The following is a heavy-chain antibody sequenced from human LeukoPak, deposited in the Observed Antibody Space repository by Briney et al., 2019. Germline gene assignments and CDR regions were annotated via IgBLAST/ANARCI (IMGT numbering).Heavy chain of an antibody. CDR1: GFTFSSYS. D-gene: IGHD4-17*01. J-gene: IGHJ4*02. V-gene: IGHV3-21*01. Sequence: PGGSLRLSCAASGFTFSSYSMNCVRQAPGKGLEWVSSISSSSSYIYYADSVKGRFTISRDNAKNSLYLQMNSLRAEDTAVYYCAREMTTVTTYGYWGQGTLVTVSS. CDR2: ISSSSSYI. CDR3: AREMTTVTTYGY.